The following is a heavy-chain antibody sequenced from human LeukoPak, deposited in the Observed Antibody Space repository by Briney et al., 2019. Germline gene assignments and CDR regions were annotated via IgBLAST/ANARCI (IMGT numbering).Heavy chain of an antibody. Sequence: GGSLRLSCAASGFTFSSHWLNWVRRAPGKGLDWVAIINQDGGSIGYGDSVKGRFTISRDNAKNSLYLQMNSLRVDDTAVYYCVRDPGGGAYDLWGQGTMVTVSS. CDR1: GFTFSSHW. D-gene: IGHD1-26*01. CDR2: INQDGGSI. V-gene: IGHV3-7*03. CDR3: VRDPGGGAYDL. J-gene: IGHJ3*01.